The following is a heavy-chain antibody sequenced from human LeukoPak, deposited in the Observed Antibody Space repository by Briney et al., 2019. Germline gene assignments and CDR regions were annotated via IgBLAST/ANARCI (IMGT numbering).Heavy chain of an antibody. V-gene: IGHV3-20*04. CDR3: ARSSTTVTTRFFDL. J-gene: IGHJ2*01. Sequence: GGSLRLSCAASGFTFDDYGMIWVRQAPGKGLEWVSYINWNGGSTDYVDSVKGRFTISRDNAKNSLYLQMNSLRAADTAFYYCARSSTTVTTRFFDLWGRGTLATVSS. CDR1: GFTFDDYG. CDR2: INWNGGST. D-gene: IGHD4-17*01.